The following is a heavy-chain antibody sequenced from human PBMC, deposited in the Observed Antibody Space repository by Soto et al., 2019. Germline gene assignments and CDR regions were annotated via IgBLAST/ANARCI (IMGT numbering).Heavy chain of an antibody. V-gene: IGHV4-39*01. CDR2: VYYTGVF. CDR1: GGSISDTDYY. Sequence: QVQLQESGPGLVKPSETLSLTCTVSGGSISDTDYYWGWVRQPPGKGLEWIGSVYYTGVFYYNPSLESRVAVSVDTSRNQFSLKLMSVTAADTAVYDCARARYMWTHGFMTGRFDPWGQGTLVTVS. CDR3: ARARYMWTHGFMTGRFDP. D-gene: IGHD1-20*01. J-gene: IGHJ5*02.